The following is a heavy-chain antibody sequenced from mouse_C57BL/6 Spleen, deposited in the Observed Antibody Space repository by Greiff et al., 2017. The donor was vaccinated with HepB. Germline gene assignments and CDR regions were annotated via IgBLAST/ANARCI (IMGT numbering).Heavy chain of an antibody. Sequence: QVQLKESGAELVKPGASVKLSCKASGYTFTEYTIHWVKQRSGQGLEWIGWFYPGSGSIKYNEKFKDKATLTADKSSSTVYMELSRLTSEDSAVYFCARHEEPLYYSNPWFAYWGQGTLVTVSA. CDR2: FYPGSGSI. V-gene: IGHV1-62-2*01. J-gene: IGHJ3*01. CDR3: ARHEEPLYYSNPWFAY. D-gene: IGHD2-5*01. CDR1: GYTFTEYT.